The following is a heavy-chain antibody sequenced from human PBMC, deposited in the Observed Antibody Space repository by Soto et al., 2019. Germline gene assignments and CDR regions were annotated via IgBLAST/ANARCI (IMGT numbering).Heavy chain of an antibody. V-gene: IGHV1-58*01. CDR3: AAKGDYDILTGPPNWFGP. D-gene: IGHD3-9*01. Sequence: SVTVSCTASGFTFTSSAVQWVRQARGQRLEWIGWIVVGSGNTNYAQKFQERVTITRDMSTSTAYMELSSLRSEDTAVYYCAAKGDYDILTGPPNWFGPWGQGTLVTVSS. CDR1: GFTFTSSA. J-gene: IGHJ5*02. CDR2: IVVGSGNT.